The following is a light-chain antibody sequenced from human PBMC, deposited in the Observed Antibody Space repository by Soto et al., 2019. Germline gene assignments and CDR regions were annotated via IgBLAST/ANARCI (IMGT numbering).Light chain of an antibody. CDR2: AAA. J-gene: IGKJ5*01. CDR1: QSVSSSH. Sequence: EIVLTQSAGTLSSSPGYRATSSCMASQSVSSSHLAWYQHNPDQAPRLLIYAAASRATGSPDRFSGGGSGTDFTLTISRLEPEDFAVYYCQQYGYSTITFGQGKLLEIK. V-gene: IGKV3-20*01. CDR3: QQYGYSTIT.